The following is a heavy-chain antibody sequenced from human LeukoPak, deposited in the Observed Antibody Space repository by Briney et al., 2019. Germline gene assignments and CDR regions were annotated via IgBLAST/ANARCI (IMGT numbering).Heavy chain of an antibody. D-gene: IGHD3-10*01. V-gene: IGHV3-15*01. CDR1: GFTFSNAW. CDR3: TTGVADGSGSYGLDY. CDR2: IKSKTDGGTT. Sequence: PGGSLRLSCAASGFTFSNAWMSWVRQAPGKGLEWVGRIKSKTDGGTTDYAAPVKGRFTISRDDSKNTLYLQMHSLKTEDTAVYYCTTGVADGSGSYGLDYWGQGTLVTVSS. J-gene: IGHJ4*02.